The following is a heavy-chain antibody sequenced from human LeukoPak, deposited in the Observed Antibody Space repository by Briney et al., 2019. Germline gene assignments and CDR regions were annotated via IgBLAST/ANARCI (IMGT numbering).Heavy chain of an antibody. J-gene: IGHJ4*02. CDR1: GGSISSNGYY. CDR3: ASSNWLRDANFDS. Sequence: SETLSLTCTVSGGSISSNGYYWAWFRQPPGKGLEWIGSIYYSGSTYYNPSLKSRVTISVDTSKNQFSLKLSSVTASDSAVYYCASSNWLRDANFDSWGQGTLVTVSS. V-gene: IGHV4-39*07. D-gene: IGHD6-13*01. CDR2: IYYSGST.